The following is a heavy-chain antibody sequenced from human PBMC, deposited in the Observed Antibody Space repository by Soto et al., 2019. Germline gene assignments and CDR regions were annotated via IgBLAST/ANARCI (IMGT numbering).Heavy chain of an antibody. J-gene: IGHJ3*01. D-gene: IGHD3-16*01. CDR2: ISAYNGNT. V-gene: IGHV1-18*01. CDR1: GYTFTSYG. CDR3: ASDPPGCGYNYDSPDAFDL. Sequence: QVQLVQSGAEVKKPGASVKVSCKASGYTFTSYGISWVRQAPGQGLEWMGWISAYNGNTNYAQKLQGRVTMTTDTSTSTAYMELRSLRSDDTAVYSCASDPPGCGYNYDSPDAFDLWGQGTMVTVSS.